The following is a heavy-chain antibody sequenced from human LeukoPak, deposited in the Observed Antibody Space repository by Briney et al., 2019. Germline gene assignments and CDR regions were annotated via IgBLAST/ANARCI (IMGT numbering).Heavy chain of an antibody. CDR3: PRHMSGSYGLH. D-gene: IGHD1-26*01. CDR1: GYNFTTYF. J-gene: IGHJ4*02. Sequence: GESLKISCKGSGYNFTTYFIGCVRQMPGKGREWMGIIYPSDSDTRYSPSFQGQVTISADKSISTAYLQWSSLNASDTAMYYCPRHMSGSYGLHWGQGTLVTVYS. V-gene: IGHV5-51*01. CDR2: IYPSDSDT.